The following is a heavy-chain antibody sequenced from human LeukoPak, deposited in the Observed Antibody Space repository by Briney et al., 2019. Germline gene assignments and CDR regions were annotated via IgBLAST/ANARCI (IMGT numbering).Heavy chain of an antibody. Sequence: ASVKVSCKASGYTFTSYGISWVGQAPGQGLEWMGWISDYNGNTNYAQKLQGRVTMTTDTSTSTASMELRRLRSSDTTVYYCVRDAIGYCGSGSWGDWFDPWGQGTLVTVSS. V-gene: IGHV1-18*01. J-gene: IGHJ5*01. CDR1: GYTFTSYG. CDR2: ISDYNGNT. D-gene: IGHD3-10*01. CDR3: VRDAIGYCGSGSWGDWFDP.